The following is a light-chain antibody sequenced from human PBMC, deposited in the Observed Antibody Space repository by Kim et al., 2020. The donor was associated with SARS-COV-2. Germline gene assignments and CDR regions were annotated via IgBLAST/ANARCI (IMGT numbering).Light chain of an antibody. J-gene: IGKJ4*01. V-gene: IGKV1-9*01. CDR1: QGISSY. CDR2: GAS. CDR3: QQHSSYPLT. Sequence: ASGGSRVTINCRARQGISSYLAWYQQKPGKAPKLLIYGASSLQSGVPPRFSGSGSGTEFTLTISSLQPEDFATYYCQQHSSYPLTFGEGTKVDIK.